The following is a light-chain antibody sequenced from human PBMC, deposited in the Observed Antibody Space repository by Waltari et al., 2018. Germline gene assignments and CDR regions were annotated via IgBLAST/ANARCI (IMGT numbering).Light chain of an antibody. CDR1: QSVSGNC. V-gene: IGKV3-20*01. CDR3: QQCGGSPYT. Sequence: ETVLTQSPGTLSLSPGERATLSCRASQSVSGNCLAWYQQKPGQSPRLLIYAASSRVAGLPDRFSGSGSGTDFTLTSSRLEPEDFAVYYCQQCGGSPYTFGQGTNLEIK. CDR2: AAS. J-gene: IGKJ2*01.